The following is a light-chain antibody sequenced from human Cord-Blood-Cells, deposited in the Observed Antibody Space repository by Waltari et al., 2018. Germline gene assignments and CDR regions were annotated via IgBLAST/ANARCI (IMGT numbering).Light chain of an antibody. Sequence: ELVLTQSPATLSLSPGERATTSCRASQSVSSYLAWYQQKPGQAPRRLIYDASNRATGIPARFSGSGSGTDFTLTISILEPEDFAVYYCQQRSNWPLTFGGGTKVEIK. V-gene: IGKV3-11*01. CDR3: QQRSNWPLT. CDR1: QSVSSY. CDR2: DAS. J-gene: IGKJ4*01.